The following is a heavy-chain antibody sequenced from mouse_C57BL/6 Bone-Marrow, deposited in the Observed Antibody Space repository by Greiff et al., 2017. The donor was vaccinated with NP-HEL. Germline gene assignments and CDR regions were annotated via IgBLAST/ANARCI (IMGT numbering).Heavy chain of an antibody. V-gene: IGHV2-3*01. J-gene: IGHJ2*01. Sequence: QVQLQQSGPGLVAPSQSLSITCTVSGFSLTSYGVSWVRQPPGKGLEWLGVIWGDGSTNYHSALISRLSISKDNSKSQVFLKLNSLQTDDTATYYCAKGRAMITTAGEYYFDDWGQGTTLTVSS. D-gene: IGHD2-4*01. CDR1: GFSLTSYG. CDR3: AKGRAMITTAGEYYFDD. CDR2: IWGDGST.